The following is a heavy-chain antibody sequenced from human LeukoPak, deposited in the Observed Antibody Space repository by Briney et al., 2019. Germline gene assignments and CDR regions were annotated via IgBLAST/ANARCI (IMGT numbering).Heavy chain of an antibody. J-gene: IGHJ4*02. CDR3: ANQGWLQSSFLLDY. V-gene: IGHV3-23*01. CDR1: GFTFTNYG. D-gene: IGHD5-24*01. Sequence: GGSLRLSCTASGFTFTNYGMSWVRQAAGKGLEWVSAIRGSGGSTYYADSVKGRFIISRDNSKNTLYLQMNRLRVEDTAVYYCANQGWLQSSFLLDYWGQGTLVTVSS. CDR2: IRGSGGST.